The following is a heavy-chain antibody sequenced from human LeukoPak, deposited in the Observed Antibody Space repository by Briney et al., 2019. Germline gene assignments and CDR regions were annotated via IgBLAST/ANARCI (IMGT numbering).Heavy chain of an antibody. V-gene: IGHV3-23*01. CDR2: LSGSGGST. CDR1: GFTFNNYA. Sequence: GGSLRLSCAASGFTFNNYAMSWVRQAPGKGLEWVSALSGSGGSTYYADSVRGRFTISRDISKNTLYLQMTGLRAEDTAVYYCAKGSITIFGVVITPMDYWGQGTLVTVSS. D-gene: IGHD3-3*01. J-gene: IGHJ4*02. CDR3: AKGSITIFGVVITPMDY.